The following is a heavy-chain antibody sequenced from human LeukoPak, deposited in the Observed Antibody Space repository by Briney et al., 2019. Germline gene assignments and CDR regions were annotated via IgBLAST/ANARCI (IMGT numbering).Heavy chain of an antibody. Sequence: SETLSLTCTVSGGSVSSNDYYWSWIRQPPGKGLEWIGYIYFSGGSDYNPSLKSRVTISVDTSKNQFSLILISVTAADTAVYYCARVPYHYYGMDVWGQGTTVTVSS. V-gene: IGHV4-61*08. CDR2: IYFSGGS. CDR1: GGSVSSNDYY. J-gene: IGHJ6*02. CDR3: ARVPYHYYGMDV.